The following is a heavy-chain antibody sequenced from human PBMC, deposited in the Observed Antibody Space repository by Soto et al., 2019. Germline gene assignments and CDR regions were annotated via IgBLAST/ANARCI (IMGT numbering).Heavy chain of an antibody. CDR3: ASDYNWNFVRWFDP. V-gene: IGHV6-1*01. Sequence: PSQALSLPCAISGDSVSSNSAACNLIRHSPSRGLEWLGRTYYRSKWYNDYAVSVKSRITINPDTSKNQFSLQLNSVTPEDTAVYYCASDYNWNFVRWFDPWGQGTLVTVSS. CDR2: TYYRSKWYN. CDR1: GDSVSSNSAA. D-gene: IGHD1-7*01. J-gene: IGHJ5*02.